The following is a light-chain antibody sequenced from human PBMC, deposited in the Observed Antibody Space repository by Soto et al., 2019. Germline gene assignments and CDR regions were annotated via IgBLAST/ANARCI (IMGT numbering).Light chain of an antibody. CDR2: GAS. CDR1: QSVSSSY. Sequence: EIVLTQSPGTLSLSPGERATLSCRASQSVSSSYLAWYQQKPGQAPRLLIYGASSRPTGIPDRFSGSGSGTDFTLTISRLEPEDFAVYYCQQYGSLLYTFGQRTEMEIK. CDR3: QQYGSLLYT. V-gene: IGKV3-20*01. J-gene: IGKJ2*01.